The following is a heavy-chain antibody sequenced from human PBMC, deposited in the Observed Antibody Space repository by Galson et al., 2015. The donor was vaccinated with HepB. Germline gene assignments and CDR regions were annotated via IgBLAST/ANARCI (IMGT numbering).Heavy chain of an antibody. D-gene: IGHD3-10*01. Sequence: SVKVSCKASGYTFTSYYMHWVRQAPGQGLEWMGIINPSGGSTSYAQKFQGRVTMTRDTSTSTVYMELSSLRSEDTAVYYCARDSGRFGATGTQWGQGTLVTVSS. V-gene: IGHV1-46*01. CDR2: INPSGGST. J-gene: IGHJ4*02. CDR1: GYTFTSYY. CDR3: ARDSGRFGATGTQ.